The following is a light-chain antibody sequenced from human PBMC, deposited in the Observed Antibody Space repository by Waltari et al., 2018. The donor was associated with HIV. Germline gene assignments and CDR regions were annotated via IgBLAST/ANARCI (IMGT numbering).Light chain of an antibody. CDR2: YDE. V-gene: IGLV1-36*01. CDR3: AAWDDSLNDLV. CDR1: SSNLGNNA. J-gene: IGLJ2*01. Sequence: QSVLTQPPSVSEAPRQRVTISCSGSSSNLGNNAVNWYQQLPGKAPKLLIYYDELLPSGVSDRFAGSKSVTSASLAISGLQSEDEADYYCAAWDDSLNDLVFGGGTKLTVL.